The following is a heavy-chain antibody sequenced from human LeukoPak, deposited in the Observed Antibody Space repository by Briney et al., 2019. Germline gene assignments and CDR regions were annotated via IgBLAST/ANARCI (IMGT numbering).Heavy chain of an antibody. Sequence: ETLSLTCPFSGGSISSSSYYWGWIRPPPGKGLEWIGSIYYSGSTYYNPSLKSRVTISVDTSKNQFSLKLSSVTAADTAVYYCARGMGATTWFDPWGQGTLVTVSS. J-gene: IGHJ5*02. V-gene: IGHV4-39*07. CDR1: GGSISSSSYY. CDR3: ARGMGATTWFDP. D-gene: IGHD1-26*01. CDR2: IYYSGST.